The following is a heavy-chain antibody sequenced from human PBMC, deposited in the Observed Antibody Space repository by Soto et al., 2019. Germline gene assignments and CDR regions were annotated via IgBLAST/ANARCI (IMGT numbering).Heavy chain of an antibody. V-gene: IGHV3-48*02. D-gene: IGHD3-10*01. CDR2: ISSSSSTI. CDR3: ARDSIGLWFGELLLGGMDV. CDR1: GFTFSSYS. Sequence: EVQLVESGGGLVQPGGSLRLSCAASGFTFSSYSMNWVRQAPGKGLEWVSYISSSSSTIYYADSVKGRFTISRDNAKNSLYLQMNSLRDEDTAVYYCARDSIGLWFGELLLGGMDVWGQGTTVTVSS. J-gene: IGHJ6*02.